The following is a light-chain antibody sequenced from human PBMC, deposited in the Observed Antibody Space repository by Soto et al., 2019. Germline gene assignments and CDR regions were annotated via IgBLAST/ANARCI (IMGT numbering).Light chain of an antibody. CDR1: QSISNY. CDR2: ATS. Sequence: DFQMTQSPSSLSASLGDRVTIXXRASQSISNYLHWYQQKPGKAPNIXIYATSNLQSGVPSRFSGSGSGTDFTLTVSSLQPEDFATYYCQQTYSAPRTFGEGTKVDIK. CDR3: QQTYSAPRT. V-gene: IGKV1-39*01. J-gene: IGKJ4*01.